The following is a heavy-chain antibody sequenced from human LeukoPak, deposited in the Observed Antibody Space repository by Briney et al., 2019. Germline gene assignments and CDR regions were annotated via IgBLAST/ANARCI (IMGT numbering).Heavy chain of an antibody. D-gene: IGHD1-26*01. CDR2: INHSGST. V-gene: IGHV4-34*01. Sequence: SETLSLTCAVYGGSFSGHYWSWIRQPPGKGLEWIGEINHSGSTNYNPSLKSRVTISVDTSKNQFSLKLSSVTAADTAVYYCARICVSYYCSGQNWFDPWGQGTLVTVSS. CDR1: GGSFSGHY. J-gene: IGHJ5*02. CDR3: ARICVSYYCSGQNWFDP.